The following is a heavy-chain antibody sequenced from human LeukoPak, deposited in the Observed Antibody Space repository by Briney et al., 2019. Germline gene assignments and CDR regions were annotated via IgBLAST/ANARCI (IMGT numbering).Heavy chain of an antibody. CDR2: ISGSGGST. D-gene: IGHD5-18*01. CDR3: AKKMGYSYGYPGSY. J-gene: IGHJ4*02. CDR1: GFTFSSYS. V-gene: IGHV3-23*01. Sequence: GGSLRLSCAASGFTFSSYSMNWVRQAPGKGLEWVSAISGSGGSTYYADSVKGRFTISRDNSKNTLYLQMNSLRAEDTAVYYCAKKMGYSYGYPGSYWGQGTLVTVSS.